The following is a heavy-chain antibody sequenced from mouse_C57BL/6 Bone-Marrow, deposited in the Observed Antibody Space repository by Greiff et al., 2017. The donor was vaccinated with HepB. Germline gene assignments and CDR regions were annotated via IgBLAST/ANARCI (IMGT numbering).Heavy chain of an antibody. V-gene: IGHV1-15*01. Sequence: VKLMESGAELVRPGASVTLSCKASGYTFTDYEMHWVKQTPVHGLEWIGAIDPETGGTAYNQKFKGKAILTADKSSSTAYMELRSLTSEDSAVYYCTLNYAYWGQGTLVTVSA. J-gene: IGHJ3*01. CDR3: TLNYAY. D-gene: IGHD2-1*01. CDR2: IDPETGGT. CDR1: GYTFTDYE.